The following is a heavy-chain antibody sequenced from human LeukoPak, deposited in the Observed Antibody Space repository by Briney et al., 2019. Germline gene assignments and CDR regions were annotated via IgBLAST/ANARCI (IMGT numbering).Heavy chain of an antibody. CDR1: GFTVSGNY. V-gene: IGHV3-53*01. D-gene: IGHD2-15*01. CDR2: IYSGGST. J-gene: IGHJ5*02. CDR3: ARERGPYCSDGSCYGGYNWFDP. Sequence: GGSLRLSCAASGFTVSGNYMSWVRQAPGKGLEWVSVIYSGGSTYYADSVKGRFTISRDNSKNTLYLQMNSLRAEDTAVYYCARERGPYCSDGSCYGGYNWFDPWGQGTLVTVSS.